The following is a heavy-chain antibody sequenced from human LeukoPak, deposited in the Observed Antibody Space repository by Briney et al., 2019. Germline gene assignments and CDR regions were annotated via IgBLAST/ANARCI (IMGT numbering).Heavy chain of an antibody. J-gene: IGHJ4*02. CDR2: IIPIFGTA. V-gene: IGHV1-69*01. CDR3: ARDHIAAAAKWDGSDY. Sequence: SVKVSCKASGGTFSSYAISWVRQAPGQGLEWMGGIIPIFGTANYAQKFQGRVTITADESTSTAYMELSSLRSEDTAVYYCARDHIAAAAKWDGSDYWGQGTLVTVSS. D-gene: IGHD6-13*01. CDR1: GGTFSSYA.